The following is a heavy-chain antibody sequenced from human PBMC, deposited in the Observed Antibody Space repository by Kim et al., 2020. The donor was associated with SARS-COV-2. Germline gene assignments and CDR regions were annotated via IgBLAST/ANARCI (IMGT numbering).Heavy chain of an antibody. J-gene: IGHJ4*02. CDR3: ARGRGGHDSSGISPFPSQAGACDY. D-gene: IGHD3-22*01. Sequence: SVKVSCKASGGTFSSYAISWVRQAPGQGLEWMGRIIPILGIANYAQKFQGRVTITADKSTSTAYMELSSLRSEDTAVYYCARGRGGHDSSGISPFPSQAGACDYWGQGTLVTVSS. CDR2: IIPILGIA. V-gene: IGHV1-69*04. CDR1: GGTFSSYA.